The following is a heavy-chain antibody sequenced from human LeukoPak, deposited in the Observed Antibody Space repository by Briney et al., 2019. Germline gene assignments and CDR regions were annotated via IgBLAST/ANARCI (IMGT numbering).Heavy chain of an antibody. CDR3: ARDLPQANLLSYPYYYYYMDV. V-gene: IGHV3-21*01. CDR1: GFTFSTYN. CDR2: IRRSSTYI. D-gene: IGHD3-16*02. Sequence: GGSLRLSCAASGFTFSTYNMNWVRQTPGKGLEWVASIRRSSTYIYYADSVKGRFTISRDNAKNSLYLQMNSLRAEDTAVYYCARDLPQANLLSYPYYYYYMDVWGKGTTVTISS. J-gene: IGHJ6*03.